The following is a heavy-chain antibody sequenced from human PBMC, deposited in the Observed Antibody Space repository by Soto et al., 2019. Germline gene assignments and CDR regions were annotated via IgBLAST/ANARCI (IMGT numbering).Heavy chain of an antibody. CDR2: ISAYNYNT. D-gene: IGHD3-16*01. CDR1: GYTFHNYG. CDR3: ASVTGEFRIVLDY. V-gene: IGHV1-18*01. Sequence: ASVKVSCKASGYTFHNYGVSWVRQAPGQGLEWMGRISAYNYNTHYAQNFEGRVTMTTDTSTSTAYMYLRSLRSDDSPIYYFASVTGEFRIVLDYWDQGPQVAASS. J-gene: IGHJ4*02.